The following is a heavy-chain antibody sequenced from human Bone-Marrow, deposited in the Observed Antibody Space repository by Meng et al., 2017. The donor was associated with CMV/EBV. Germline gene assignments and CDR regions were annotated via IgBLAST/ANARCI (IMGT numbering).Heavy chain of an antibody. Sequence: GESLKISCAASGFTFSSYEMNWVRQATGKGLEWVSYISSTGSTIYYPDSVKGRFTISRDNAKISLCLQMNSLRAEDTAVYYCARQLVWRSWFDAWGQGTRVTVSS. CDR3: ARQLVWRSWFDA. CDR1: GFTFSSYE. V-gene: IGHV3-48*03. J-gene: IGHJ5*02. CDR2: ISSTGSTI. D-gene: IGHD6-13*01.